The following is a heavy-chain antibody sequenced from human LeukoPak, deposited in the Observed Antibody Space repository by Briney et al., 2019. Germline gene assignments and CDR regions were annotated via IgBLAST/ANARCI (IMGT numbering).Heavy chain of an antibody. V-gene: IGHV1-69*04. Sequence: ASVKVSCKASGGTFSGYAISWVRQAPGQGLEWMGRIIPILGIANYAQKFQGRVTITADKSTSTAYMELSSLRSEDTAVYYCAREGIAVAGSEEGYFDYWGQGTLVTVSS. J-gene: IGHJ4*02. CDR1: GGTFSGYA. CDR3: AREGIAVAGSEEGYFDY. CDR2: IIPILGIA. D-gene: IGHD6-19*01.